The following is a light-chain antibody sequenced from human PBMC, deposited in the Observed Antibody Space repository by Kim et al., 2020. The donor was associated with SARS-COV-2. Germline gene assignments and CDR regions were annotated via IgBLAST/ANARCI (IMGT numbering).Light chain of an antibody. CDR2: RNN. V-gene: IGLV10-54*01. J-gene: IGLJ3*02. Sequence: RQTAPLTCTGDSNNVGNQGAAWLQQHQAHPPKLLSSRNNNRPSGISERLSASRSGNTASLTITGLQPEDEADYYCSAWDSSLSAWVFGGGTQLTVL. CDR3: SAWDSSLSAWV. CDR1: SNNVGNQG.